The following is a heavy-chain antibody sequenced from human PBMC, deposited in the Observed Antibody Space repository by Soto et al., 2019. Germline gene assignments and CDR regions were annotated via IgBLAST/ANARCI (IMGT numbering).Heavy chain of an antibody. V-gene: IGHV1-18*03. Sequence: QVQLVQSGAAVKKPGASVKVSCKASGYTFTSYGFSWVRQAPGQGLEWMGWISAYNGNTNYAQKLQARVTMTTDTSSRTAHMALRSLRSDVMAVYYCASYHLNSYFYGMDVRGQGTTVSVSS. CDR2: ISAYNGNT. CDR1: GYTFTSYG. CDR3: ASYHLNSYFYGMDV. J-gene: IGHJ6*02.